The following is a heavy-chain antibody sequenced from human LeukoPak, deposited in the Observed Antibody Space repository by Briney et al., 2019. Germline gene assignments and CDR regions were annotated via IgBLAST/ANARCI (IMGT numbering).Heavy chain of an antibody. CDR2: ISYDGSNK. CDR3: ATTVTT. J-gene: IGHJ4*02. D-gene: IGHD4-17*01. Sequence: GRSLRLSCAASGFTFSSYGMHWVRQAPGKGLEWVAVISYDGSNKYYADSVKGRFTISRDNSKNTLYLQMNSLRAEDTAVYYCATTVTTWGQGTLVTVSS. CDR1: GFTFSSYG. V-gene: IGHV3-30*03.